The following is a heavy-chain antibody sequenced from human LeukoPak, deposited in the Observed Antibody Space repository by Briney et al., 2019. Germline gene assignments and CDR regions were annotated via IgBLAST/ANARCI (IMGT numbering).Heavy chain of an antibody. CDR3: AKVSNIGGSGTRDY. CDR2: IRYDGSNK. D-gene: IGHD3-10*01. CDR1: GFTFSSYG. J-gene: IGHJ4*02. V-gene: IGHV3-30*02. Sequence: GGSLRLSCAASGFTFSSYGMHWVRQAPGKGLEWVAFIRYDGSNKYYADPVKGRFTISRDNSKNTLYLQMNHLRVEDTAVYYCAKVSNIGGSGTRDYWGQGTLVTVSS.